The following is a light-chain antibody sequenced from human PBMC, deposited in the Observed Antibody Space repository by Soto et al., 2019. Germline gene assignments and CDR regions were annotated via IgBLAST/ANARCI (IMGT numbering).Light chain of an antibody. Sequence: EIVLTQSPGTLSLSPGERATLSCRASQSVSSSYLAWYQQRPGRAPRLLIYAASRRATGIPDRFSGSGSGTDFTLTISRLEPEDFAVYYCQQYGSSPQTFGQGTRLEIK. J-gene: IGKJ5*01. CDR1: QSVSSSY. V-gene: IGKV3-20*01. CDR2: AAS. CDR3: QQYGSSPQT.